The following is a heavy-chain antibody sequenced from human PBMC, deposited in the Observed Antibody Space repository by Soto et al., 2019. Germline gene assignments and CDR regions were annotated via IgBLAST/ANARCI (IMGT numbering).Heavy chain of an antibody. CDR1: GYTFTSYA. CDR3: ARESVGDYPLLDY. V-gene: IGHV1-3*01. Sequence: ALVKVACKASGYTFTSYAMHWVRKAPRQRLEWMGWINAGNGNTKYSQKFQGKVTFTADKSTSTAYMELSSLRSDDTAVYYCARESVGDYPLLDYWGQGTLVTVSS. J-gene: IGHJ4*01. CDR2: INAGNGNT. D-gene: IGHD4-17*01.